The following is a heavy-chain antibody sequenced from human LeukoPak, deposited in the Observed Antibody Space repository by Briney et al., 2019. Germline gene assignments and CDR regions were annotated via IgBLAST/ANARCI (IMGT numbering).Heavy chain of an antibody. V-gene: IGHV4-34*01. CDR2: INHSGST. D-gene: IGHD5-12*01. CDR1: GGSFSGYY. Sequence: SETLSLTCAVYGGSFSGYYWSWIRQPPGKGLEWIGEINHSGSTYYNPSLKSRVTISVDTSKNQFSLKLSSVTAADTAVYYCARHSTLAMIDYWGQGTLVTVSS. J-gene: IGHJ4*02. CDR3: ARHSTLAMIDY.